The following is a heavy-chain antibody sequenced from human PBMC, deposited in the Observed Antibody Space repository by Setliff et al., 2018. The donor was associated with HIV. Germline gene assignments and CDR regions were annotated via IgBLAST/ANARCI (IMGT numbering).Heavy chain of an antibody. J-gene: IGHJ4*02. Sequence: SETLSLTCTVSGGSISSSHDFWNWIRQPPGKGLEWIGAISYGGITYYNPSLTSRVTISADTSKNQFSLKVTSVTAADTAVYYCARVPGRDYYDTSGDFDYWGLGTLVTVSS. CDR3: ARVPGRDYYDTSGDFDY. CDR1: GGSISSSHDF. CDR2: ISYGGIT. D-gene: IGHD3-22*01. V-gene: IGHV4-39*07.